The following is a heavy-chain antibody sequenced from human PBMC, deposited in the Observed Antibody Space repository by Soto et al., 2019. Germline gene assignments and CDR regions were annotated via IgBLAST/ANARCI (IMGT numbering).Heavy chain of an antibody. CDR1: GGSVSSGSYY. Sequence: KPSETLSLTCTVSGGSVSSGSYYWSWIRQPPGKGLEWIGYIYYSGSTNYNPSLKSRVTISVDTSKNQFSLKLSSVTAADTAVYYCARVYYDFWSGYYRNWFDPWGQGTLVTVSS. CDR2: IYYSGST. CDR3: ARVYYDFWSGYYRNWFDP. V-gene: IGHV4-61*01. D-gene: IGHD3-3*01. J-gene: IGHJ5*02.